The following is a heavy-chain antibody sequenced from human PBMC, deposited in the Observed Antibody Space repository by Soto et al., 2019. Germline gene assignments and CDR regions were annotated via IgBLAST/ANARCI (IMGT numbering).Heavy chain of an antibody. CDR1: GFIFSDYA. J-gene: IGHJ4*02. CDR3: AKDLTHFDY. Sequence: GGSLRLSCAASGFIFSDYAMNWVRQAPGKGLEWIALIRGTNENTYYADSVKGRFTISRDNSRDTPYLQMNSLRAEDTAIYYCAKDLTHFDYWSQGTLVTVSS. D-gene: IGHD3-9*01. CDR2: IRGTNENT. V-gene: IGHV3-23*01.